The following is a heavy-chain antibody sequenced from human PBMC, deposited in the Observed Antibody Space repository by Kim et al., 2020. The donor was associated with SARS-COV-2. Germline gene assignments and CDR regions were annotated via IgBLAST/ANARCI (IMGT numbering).Heavy chain of an antibody. J-gene: IGHJ6*02. CDR1: GFTFSSCG. CDR2: IWYDGSNK. CDR3: AKAGVTLGGDRYYGMDV. Sequence: GGSLRLSCAASGFTFSSCGMHWVRQAPGKGLEWVAVIWYDGSNKYYADSVKGRFTISRDNSKNTLYLQMNSLRAEDTAVYYCAKAGVTLGGDRYYGMDVWGQGTTVTVSS. V-gene: IGHV3-33*06. D-gene: IGHD3-16*01.